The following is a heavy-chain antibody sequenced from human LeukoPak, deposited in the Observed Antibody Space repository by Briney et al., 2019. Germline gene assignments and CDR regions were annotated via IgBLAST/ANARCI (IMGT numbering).Heavy chain of an antibody. V-gene: IGHV1-2*02. Sequence: SVTVSFKASGYTFTVYYMHWVRQAPGQGLEWMGWINPNSGGTNYAQKFQGRVTMTRDTSISTAYMELSRLRSDDTAVYYCALRGITPHLLDYWGQGTLVTVSS. D-gene: IGHD3-10*01. CDR1: GYTFTVYY. J-gene: IGHJ4*02. CDR3: ALRGITPHLLDY. CDR2: INPNSGGT.